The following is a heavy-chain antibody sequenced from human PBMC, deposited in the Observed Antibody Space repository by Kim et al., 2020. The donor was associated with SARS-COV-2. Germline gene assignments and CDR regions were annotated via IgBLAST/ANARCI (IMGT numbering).Heavy chain of an antibody. J-gene: IGHJ5*02. V-gene: IGHV3-9*01. CDR3: AKDARPSSGSYFVTQNWFDP. D-gene: IGHD3-10*01. Sequence: GGSLRLSCAASGFTFGDYAMHWVRQAPGKGLEWVSGISWNSGSIGYADSVKGRFTISRDNAKNSLYLQMNSLRAEDTALYYCAKDARPSSGSYFVTQNWFDPWGQGTLVTVSS. CDR2: ISWNSGSI. CDR1: GFTFGDYA.